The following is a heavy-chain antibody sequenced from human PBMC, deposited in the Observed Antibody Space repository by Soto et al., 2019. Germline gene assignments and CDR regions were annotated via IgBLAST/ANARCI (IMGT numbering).Heavy chain of an antibody. Sequence: SETLSLTCTVSGGSISSYYWSWIRQPAGKGLEWIGRIYTSGSTNYNPSLKSRVTMSVDTSKNQFSLKLSSVTAADTAEYYCARDNLGITIFGVVTEYYYYGMDVWGQGTTVTVSS. D-gene: IGHD3-3*01. V-gene: IGHV4-4*07. CDR2: IYTSGST. CDR3: ARDNLGITIFGVVTEYYYYGMDV. J-gene: IGHJ6*02. CDR1: GGSISSYY.